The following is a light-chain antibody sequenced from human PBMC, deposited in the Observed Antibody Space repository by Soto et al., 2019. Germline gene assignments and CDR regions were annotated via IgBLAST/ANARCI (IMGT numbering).Light chain of an antibody. J-gene: IGKJ2*01. V-gene: IGKV4-1*01. CDR2: WAS. CDR3: QQYYNTPYT. CDR1: QSVLKSSNNNNY. Sequence: DIVMTQSPDSLAVSLGERATINCKSSQSVLKSSNNNNYLAWYQQKPGQPPKLLIYWASTRESGVPDRFSGSGSGTDFTLTISSLQAEDVAAYYCQQYYNTPYTFGQGTKLKIK.